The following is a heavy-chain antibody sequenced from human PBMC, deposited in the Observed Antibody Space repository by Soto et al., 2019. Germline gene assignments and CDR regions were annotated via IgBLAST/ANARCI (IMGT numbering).Heavy chain of an antibody. CDR1: GGAFIRYG. D-gene: IGHD2-8*01. Sequence: QVQLVQSGAEVKKPGSSVKVSCTASGGAFIRYGISWVRQAPGQGLEWMGGIIPIFGSPNYAQRFKGRVTVSADISTNTAYMTLSSLKSEDTAVYYCAGQPNDQEDYYNGMQVWGQGTPVTASS. J-gene: IGHJ6*02. V-gene: IGHV1-69*06. CDR3: AGQPNDQEDYYNGMQV. CDR2: IIPIFGSP.